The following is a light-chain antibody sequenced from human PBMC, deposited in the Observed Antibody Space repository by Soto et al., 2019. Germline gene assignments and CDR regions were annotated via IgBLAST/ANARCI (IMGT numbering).Light chain of an antibody. CDR3: QQYNNWPPT. CDR2: GAS. J-gene: IGKJ1*01. V-gene: IGKV3-15*01. CDR1: QTMRSSH. Sequence: EIVLTQSPGTLSLSPGERAPLSCRASQTMRSSHLAWYQQKPGQAPRLLIYGASTRAPTIPARFSGSGSGTEFTLTISSLQSEDFAVYYCQQYNNWPPTFGQGTKVDIK.